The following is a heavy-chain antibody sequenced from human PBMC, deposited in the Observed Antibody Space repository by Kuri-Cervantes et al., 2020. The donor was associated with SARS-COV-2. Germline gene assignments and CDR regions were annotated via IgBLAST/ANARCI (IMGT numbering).Heavy chain of an antibody. V-gene: IGHV3-11*04. CDR1: GFTFSDYY. J-gene: IGHJ5*02. CDR2: ISSSGSTI. Sequence: GGSLRLSCAASGFTFSDYYMSWIRQAPGKGLEWVSYISSSGSTIYYADSVKGRFTISRDNAKNSLYLQMNSLRAEDTAVYYCASVFLEGYNWFDPWGQGTLVTVSS. CDR3: ASVFLEGYNWFDP. D-gene: IGHD3-3*01.